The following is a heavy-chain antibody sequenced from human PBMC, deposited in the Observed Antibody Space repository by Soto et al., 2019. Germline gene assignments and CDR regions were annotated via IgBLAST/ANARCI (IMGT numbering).Heavy chain of an antibody. D-gene: IGHD2-2*01. V-gene: IGHV1-69*01. CDR3: ARDGGPAAIADPDRDYYYGMDV. Sequence: QVQLVQSEAEVKKPGSSVKVSCKASGGTFSSYAISWVRQAPGQGLEWMGGIIPIFGTANYAQKFQGRVTITADESTSTAYMELSSLRSEDTAVYYCARDGGPAAIADPDRDYYYGMDVWGQGTTVTVSS. CDR1: GGTFSSYA. J-gene: IGHJ6*02. CDR2: IIPIFGTA.